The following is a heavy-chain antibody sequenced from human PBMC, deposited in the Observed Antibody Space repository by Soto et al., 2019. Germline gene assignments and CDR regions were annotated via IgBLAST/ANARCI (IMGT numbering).Heavy chain of an antibody. D-gene: IGHD2-2*01. J-gene: IGHJ5*02. V-gene: IGHV5-10-1*01. CDR2: VDPRDSYT. CDR3: GRQYCSRRSCDGCFDP. Sequence: PGEALNISCKGSGYSFTTFFITFVRQMPGKGLEWMWTVDPRDSYTNYSPSRQGHVTISADNSISTAYLQWSSLKASDTAIYYCGRQYCSRRSCDGCFDPCGKGHMVTVSS. CDR1: GYSFTTFF.